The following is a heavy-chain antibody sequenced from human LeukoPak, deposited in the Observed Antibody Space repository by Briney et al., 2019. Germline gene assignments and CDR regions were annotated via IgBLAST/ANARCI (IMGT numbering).Heavy chain of an antibody. CDR3: ARPVDTAMVHAFDI. Sequence: ASVKVSCKASGYTFTSYDINWVRQATGQGLEWMGWMNPNSGNTGYAQKFQGRVTMTRNTSISTAYMELSSLRSEDTAVYYCARPVDTAMVHAFDIWGQGTMVTVPS. CDR2: MNPNSGNT. CDR1: GYTFTSYD. V-gene: IGHV1-8*01. D-gene: IGHD5-18*01. J-gene: IGHJ3*02.